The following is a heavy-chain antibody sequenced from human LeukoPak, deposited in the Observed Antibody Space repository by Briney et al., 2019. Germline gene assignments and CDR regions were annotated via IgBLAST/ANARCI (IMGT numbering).Heavy chain of an antibody. CDR1: GGSISSYY. J-gene: IGHJ5*02. CDR3: ARDEGDCSSTSCSNWFDP. CDR2: IYYSGST. D-gene: IGHD2-2*01. V-gene: IGHV4-59*12. Sequence: SETLSLTCTVSGGSISSYYWSWIRQPPGKGLEWIGYIYYSGSTNYNPSLKSRVTISVDTSKNQFSLKLSSVTAADTAVYYCARDEGDCSSTSCSNWFDPWGQGTLVTVSS.